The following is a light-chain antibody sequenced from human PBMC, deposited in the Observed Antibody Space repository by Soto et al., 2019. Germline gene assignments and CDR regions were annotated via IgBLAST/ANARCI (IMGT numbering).Light chain of an antibody. J-gene: IGLJ1*01. CDR3: AAWDDSLNALV. V-gene: IGLV1-44*01. Sequence: QSALTQPPSASGTPGQRVTISCSGSSSNIGSNYVYWYQQLPGTAPKLLIYSNNQRPSGVPDRFSGSKSGTSASLATSGLQSEDEADYYCAAWDDSLNALVFGTGTKVTVL. CDR1: SSNIGSNY. CDR2: SNN.